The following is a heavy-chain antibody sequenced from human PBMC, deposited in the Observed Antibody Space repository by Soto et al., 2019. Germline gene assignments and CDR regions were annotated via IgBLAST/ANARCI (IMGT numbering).Heavy chain of an antibody. CDR3: ARDLLFDSSGYPPRGYFDY. Sequence: ASVKVSCKASGYTFTVYYMHCVRQAPLQWRDGMGWINPNSGGTNYAQKFQGRVTMTRGTSISTAYMELSRLRSDDTAVYYCARDLLFDSSGYPPRGYFDYWGQGTLVTVSS. V-gene: IGHV1-2*02. CDR2: INPNSGGT. D-gene: IGHD3-22*01. CDR1: GYTFTVYY. J-gene: IGHJ4*02.